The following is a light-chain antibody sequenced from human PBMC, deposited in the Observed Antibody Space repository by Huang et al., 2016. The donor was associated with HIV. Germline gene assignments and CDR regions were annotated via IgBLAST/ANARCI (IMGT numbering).Light chain of an antibody. CDR1: QSVLYSSNNKNY. CDR3: QQYYSTPPT. CDR2: WAS. Sequence: DIVMTQSPDSLAVSLGERATINCKSSQSVLYSSNNKNYLACYQQKPGQPPKRLIYWASTRESGVPDRFSGSGSGTDFTLTISSLQAEDVAVYYCQQYYSTPPTFGGGTKVEIK. J-gene: IGKJ4*01. V-gene: IGKV4-1*01.